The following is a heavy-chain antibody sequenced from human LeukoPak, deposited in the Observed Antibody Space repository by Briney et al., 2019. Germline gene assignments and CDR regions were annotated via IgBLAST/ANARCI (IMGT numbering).Heavy chain of an antibody. CDR2: ISNNGGYT. CDR1: GFTFSGFG. CDR3: AKQLGYCSDGSCYFPY. Sequence: PGGSLRLSCAASGFTFSGFGMNWVRQAPGKGLEWVSAISNNGGYTYYADSVQGRFTISRDNSKSTLCLQMNSLRAEDTAVYYCAKQLGYCSDGSCYFPYWGQGTLVTVSS. J-gene: IGHJ4*02. V-gene: IGHV3-23*01. D-gene: IGHD2-15*01.